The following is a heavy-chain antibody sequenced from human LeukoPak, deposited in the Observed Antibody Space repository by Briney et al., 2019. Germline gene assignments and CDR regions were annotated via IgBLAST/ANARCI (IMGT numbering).Heavy chain of an antibody. V-gene: IGHV3-7*04. D-gene: IGHD4-23*01. J-gene: IGHJ4*02. Sequence: GGSLRLSCAASGFTLSSYWMSWVRQAPGKGLEWVANIKQDGSVINYVDSVKGRFTISRDNAKNSMLLQMNSLRAEDTAVYYCARADYGGNLFFDYWGQGALVTVSS. CDR3: ARADYGGNLFFDY. CDR2: IKQDGSVI. CDR1: GFTLSSYW.